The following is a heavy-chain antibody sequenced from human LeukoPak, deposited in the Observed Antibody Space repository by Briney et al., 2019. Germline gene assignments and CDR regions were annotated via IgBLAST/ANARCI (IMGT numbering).Heavy chain of an antibody. J-gene: IGHJ4*02. CDR1: GYTFTGYY. CDR3: ASYYDSSGYHPSRFDY. Sequence: ASVKVSCKASGYTFTGYYMHWVRQAPGQGLEWMGWINPASGATYYAQKLQGRVTMTRDTSITTGYMELSRLISDDTAMYYCASYYDSSGYHPSRFDYWGQGTLVTVSS. CDR2: INPASGAT. V-gene: IGHV1-2*02. D-gene: IGHD3-22*01.